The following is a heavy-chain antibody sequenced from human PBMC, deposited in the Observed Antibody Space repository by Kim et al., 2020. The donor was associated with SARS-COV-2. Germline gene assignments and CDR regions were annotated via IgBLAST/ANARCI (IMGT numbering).Heavy chain of an antibody. D-gene: IGHD3-16*01. V-gene: IGHV3-53*01. CDR3: ATEEGGRYSYGRAY. CDR1: GLTVSSNY. J-gene: IGHJ4*02. CDR2: ISTGGGK. Sequence: GGSLRLSCAVSGLTVSSNYMTWVRQAPGKGLEWVSHISTGGGKYYADSVTGRFTISRDTSRNTLYLQMSNLRAEDKAVYYCATEEGGRYSYGRAYWGQGTLVTVPA.